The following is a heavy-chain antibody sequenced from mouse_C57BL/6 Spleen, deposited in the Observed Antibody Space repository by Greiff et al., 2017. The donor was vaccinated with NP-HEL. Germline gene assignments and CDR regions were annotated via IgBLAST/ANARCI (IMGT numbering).Heavy chain of an antibody. CDR2: IDPSDSYT. V-gene: IGHV1-50*01. CDR1: GYTFTSYW. Sequence: VQLQQPGAELVKPGASVKLSCKASGYTFTSYWMQWVKQRPGQGLEWIGEIDPSDSYTNYNQKFKGKATLTVDTSSSTAYMQLSSLTSEDSAVYYCARRDNARSFDYWGQGTTLTVSS. J-gene: IGHJ2*01. CDR3: ARRDNARSFDY. D-gene: IGHD3-3*01.